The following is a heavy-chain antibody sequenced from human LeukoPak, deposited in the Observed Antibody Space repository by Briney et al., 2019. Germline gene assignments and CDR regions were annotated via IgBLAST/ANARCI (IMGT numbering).Heavy chain of an antibody. CDR3: ARTGTGEAGWFDP. CDR2: IYHSGST. CDR1: GGSISRSNW. Sequence: PSETLSLTCAVSGGSISRSNWWSWVRQPPGKGLEWIGEIYHSGSTNYNPSLKSRVTISVDKSKNQFPLKLSSVTAADTAVYYCARTGTGEAGWFDPWGQGTLVTVSS. D-gene: IGHD1/OR15-1a*01. J-gene: IGHJ5*02. V-gene: IGHV4-4*02.